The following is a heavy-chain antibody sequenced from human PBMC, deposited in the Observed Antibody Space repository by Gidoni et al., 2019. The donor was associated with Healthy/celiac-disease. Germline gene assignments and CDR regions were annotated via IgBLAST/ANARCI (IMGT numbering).Heavy chain of an antibody. CDR1: GATFRSYA. D-gene: IGHD2-21*01. Sequence: QVQLVQSGAEVKKPGSSVKVSCKASGATFRSYAISWVRQAPGQGFEWMGGSIPIFGTANYAQKFQGRVTITADESTSTAYMELSSLRSEDTAVYYCARDSGDCGGDCNDAFDIWGQGTMVTVSS. V-gene: IGHV1-69*01. CDR3: ARDSGDCGGDCNDAFDI. J-gene: IGHJ3*02. CDR2: SIPIFGTA.